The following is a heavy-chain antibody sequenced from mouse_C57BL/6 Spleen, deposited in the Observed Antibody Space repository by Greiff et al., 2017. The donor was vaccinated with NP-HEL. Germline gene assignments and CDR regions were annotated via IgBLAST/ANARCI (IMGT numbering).Heavy chain of an antibody. CDR1: GYAFSSSW. D-gene: IGHD2-3*01. J-gene: IGHJ4*01. CDR2: IYPGDGDT. CDR3: ARYDGYYYYYAMDY. Sequence: VKLQESGPELVKPGASVKISCKASGYAFSSSWMNWVKQRPGKGLEWIGRIYPGDGDTNYNGKFKGKATLTADKSSSTAYMQLSSLTSEDSAVYFCARYDGYYYYYAMDYWGQGTSVTVSS. V-gene: IGHV1-82*01.